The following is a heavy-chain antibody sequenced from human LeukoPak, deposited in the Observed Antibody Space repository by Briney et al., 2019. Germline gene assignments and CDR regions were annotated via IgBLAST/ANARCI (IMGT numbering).Heavy chain of an antibody. CDR2: IYSGGST. D-gene: IGHD2-15*01. CDR3: AAGYCSGGSCYGARNWFDP. V-gene: IGHV3-66*02. J-gene: IGHJ5*02. CDR1: GFTVSSNY. Sequence: GGSLRLSCAASGFTVSSNYMSWVRQAPGKGLEWVSVIYSGGSTYYADSVKGRFTISRDNSKNTLYLQMNGLRAEDTAVYYCAAGYCSGGSCYGARNWFDPWGQGTLVTVSS.